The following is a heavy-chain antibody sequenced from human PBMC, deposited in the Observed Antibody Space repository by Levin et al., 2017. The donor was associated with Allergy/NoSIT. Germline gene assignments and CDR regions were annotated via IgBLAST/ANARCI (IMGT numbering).Heavy chain of an antibody. D-gene: IGHD1-26*01. CDR2: VNHNGGT. V-gene: IGHV4-34*01. Sequence: SETLSLTCVVYGGSFSGYYWTWIRQSPGKGLEWIGEVNHNGGTNLNPSLKSRVTVSIDTSKKQFSLRLRSVTAADSALYYCARGEVNGWDYNGMDVWGQGTTVTVSS. CDR3: ARGEVNGWDYNGMDV. J-gene: IGHJ6*02. CDR1: GGSFSGYY.